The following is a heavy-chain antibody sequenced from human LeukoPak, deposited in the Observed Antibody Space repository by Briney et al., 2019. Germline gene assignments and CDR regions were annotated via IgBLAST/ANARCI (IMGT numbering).Heavy chain of an antibody. V-gene: IGHV3-30*02. CDR2: IRYDGSNK. CDR3: AKGQTKSMVRGVIITPLFGY. J-gene: IGHJ4*02. CDR1: GFTFSSYG. D-gene: IGHD3-10*01. Sequence: GGSLRLSCAASGFTFSSYGMHWVRQAPGKGLEWVAFIRYDGSNKYYADSVKGRFTISRDNSKNTLYLQMNSLRAGDTAVYYCAKGQTKSMVRGVIITPLFGYWGQGTLVTVSS.